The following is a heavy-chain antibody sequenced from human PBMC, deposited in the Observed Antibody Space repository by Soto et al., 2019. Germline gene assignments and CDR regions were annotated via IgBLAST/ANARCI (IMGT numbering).Heavy chain of an antibody. V-gene: IGHV5-51*01. CDR1: GFTFSTFW. Sequence: GESLKISCQASGFTFSTFWIGWVLQMPGKGLEWMGIIYPGDSDTRYSPSFQGQVIISADKSTRTAYLLWSSLKASDTAMYYCARRDTAMAHFDYWGQGTLATVSS. CDR3: ARRDTAMAHFDY. J-gene: IGHJ4*02. D-gene: IGHD5-18*01. CDR2: IYPGDSDT.